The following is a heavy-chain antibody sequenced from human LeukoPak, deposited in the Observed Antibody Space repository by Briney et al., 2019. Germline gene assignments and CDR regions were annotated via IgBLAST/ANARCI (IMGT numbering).Heavy chain of an antibody. CDR1: GDSISRDY. CDR2: IYYTGNT. J-gene: IGHJ4*02. D-gene: IGHD6-13*01. CDR3: ARDRPGTSSLDY. Sequence: TSETLSLTCTVSGDSISRDYWSWIRQPPGKGLEWIGYIYYTGNTNYNPSLKGRVTMSLDTSKNQFSLMLSSVTAADTAVYYCARDRPGTSSLDYWGQGTLVTVSS. V-gene: IGHV4-59*01.